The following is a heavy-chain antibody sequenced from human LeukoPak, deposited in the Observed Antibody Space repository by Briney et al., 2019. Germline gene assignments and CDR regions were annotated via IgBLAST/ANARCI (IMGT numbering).Heavy chain of an antibody. CDR2: ISGSGGST. D-gene: IGHD5-18*01. V-gene: IGHV3-23*01. CDR1: GFTFSSYA. Sequence: GGSLRLSCAASGFTFSSYAMSWVRQAPGKGLEWVSAISGSGGSTYYADSVKGRFTISRDNSKNTLYLQMNSLRAEDTAVYYCARIVRGVDTAMDYFDYWGQGTLVTVSS. J-gene: IGHJ4*02. CDR3: ARIVRGVDTAMDYFDY.